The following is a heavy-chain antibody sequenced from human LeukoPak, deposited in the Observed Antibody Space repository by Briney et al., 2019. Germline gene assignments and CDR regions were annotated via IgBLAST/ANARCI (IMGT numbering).Heavy chain of an antibody. V-gene: IGHV4-34*01. CDR1: GGSFSGYY. J-gene: IGHJ5*02. CDR3: ARGHGIAVAGISDWFDP. Sequence: SETLSLTCAVYGGSFSGYYWSWIRQPSGKGLEWIGEINHSGSTNYNPSLKSRVTISVDTSKNQFSLKLSSVTAADTAVYYCARGHGIAVAGISDWFDPWGQGTLVTVSS. CDR2: INHSGST. D-gene: IGHD6-19*01.